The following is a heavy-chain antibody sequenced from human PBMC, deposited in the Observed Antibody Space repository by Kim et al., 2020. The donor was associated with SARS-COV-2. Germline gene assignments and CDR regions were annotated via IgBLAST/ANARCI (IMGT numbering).Heavy chain of an antibody. Sequence: GESLKISCKGSGYSFTSYWIGWVRQMPGKGLEWMGIIYPGDSDTRYSPSFQGQVTISADKSISTAYLQWSSLKASDTAMYYCARSFWRYCSGGSCYGVDYWGQGTLVTVSS. J-gene: IGHJ4*02. V-gene: IGHV5-51*01. D-gene: IGHD2-15*01. CDR1: GYSFTSYW. CDR3: ARSFWRYCSGGSCYGVDY. CDR2: IYPGDSDT.